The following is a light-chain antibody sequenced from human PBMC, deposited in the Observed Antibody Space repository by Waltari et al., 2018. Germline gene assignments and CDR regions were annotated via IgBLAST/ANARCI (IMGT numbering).Light chain of an antibody. J-gene: IGLJ3*02. Sequence: QSLLTQPPSLSAAPGQRVTIYCSGTSPHIGGNDVFWYHQFPGKAPRLLIYDDNRRPAGIPYRFSRSKSATAASLAISRLQTGDEADYYCGTWDSSLAVWMFGGGTRLTVL. CDR1: SPHIGGND. V-gene: IGLV1-51*02. CDR2: DDN. CDR3: GTWDSSLAVWM.